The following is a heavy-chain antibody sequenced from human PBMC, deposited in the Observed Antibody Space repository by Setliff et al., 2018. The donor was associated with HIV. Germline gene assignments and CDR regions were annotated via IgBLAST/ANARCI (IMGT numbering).Heavy chain of an antibody. V-gene: IGHV3-7*03. J-gene: IGHJ3*02. D-gene: IGHD3-9*01. CDR1: GFTFSNYW. CDR3: ARDPYNTVTVNFGAFDI. CDR2: IKGDGSEQ. Sequence: GGSLRLSCVASGFTFSNYWMAWLRQAPGKGLEWVANIKGDGSEQYYVASVKGRFTISRDNFKDSLYLQMTSLRVEDTAVYYCARDPYNTVTVNFGAFDIWGQGTMVTVSS.